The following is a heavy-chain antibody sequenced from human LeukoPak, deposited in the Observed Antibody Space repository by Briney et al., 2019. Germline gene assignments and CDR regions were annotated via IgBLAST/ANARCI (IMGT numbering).Heavy chain of an antibody. CDR1: GGSISSYY. CDR2: IYYSGST. CDR3: ARTYCRGGSCHFDY. D-gene: IGHD2-15*01. J-gene: IGHJ4*02. Sequence: SETLSLTCTVSGGSISSYYWSWIRQPPGKGLEWIGYIYYSGSTDSNPSLKSRVTISVDTSKNQISLKLSSVTAADTAVYYCARTYCRGGSCHFDYWGQGTLVAVSS. V-gene: IGHV4-59*08.